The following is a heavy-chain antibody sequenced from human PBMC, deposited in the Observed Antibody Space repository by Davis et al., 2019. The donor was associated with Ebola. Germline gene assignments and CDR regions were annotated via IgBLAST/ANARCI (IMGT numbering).Heavy chain of an antibody. CDR3: ARQVGLSLDYGYYYYGMDV. CDR2: ISAYNGNT. Sequence: ASVKVSCKASGYTFTSYGISWVRQAPGQGLEWMGWISAYNGNTNYAQKLQGRVTMTTDTSTSTAYMELRSLRSDDTAVYYCARQVGLSLDYGYYYYGMDVWGQGTTVTVSS. V-gene: IGHV1-18*01. D-gene: IGHD3-16*02. CDR1: GYTFTSYG. J-gene: IGHJ6*02.